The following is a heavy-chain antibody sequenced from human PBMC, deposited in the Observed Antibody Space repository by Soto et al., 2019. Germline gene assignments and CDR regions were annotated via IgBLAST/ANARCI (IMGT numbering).Heavy chain of an antibody. CDR3: ARDRLGGYGYYYGMDV. V-gene: IGHV4-31*03. Sequence: SETLSLTCTVSGGSISSGGYYWSWIRQHPGKGLEWIGYIYYSGSTYYNPSLKSRVTISVDTSKNQFSLKLSSVTAADTAVYYCARDRLGGYGYYYGMDVWGQGTTVTVSS. D-gene: IGHD5-12*01. CDR1: GGSISSGGYY. J-gene: IGHJ6*02. CDR2: IYYSGST.